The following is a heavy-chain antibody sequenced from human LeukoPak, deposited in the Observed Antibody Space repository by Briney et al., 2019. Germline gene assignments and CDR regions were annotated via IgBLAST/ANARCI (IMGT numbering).Heavy chain of an antibody. Sequence: GGSLRLSCAASGFTFSSYAMSWVRQAPGKGLEWVSAISGSGGSTYCADSVKGRFTISRDNSKNTLYLQMNSLRAEDTAVYYCAKDLGSHSSGWYWGQGTLVTVSS. CDR2: ISGSGGST. CDR1: GFTFSSYA. D-gene: IGHD6-19*01. J-gene: IGHJ4*02. V-gene: IGHV3-23*01. CDR3: AKDLGSHSSGWY.